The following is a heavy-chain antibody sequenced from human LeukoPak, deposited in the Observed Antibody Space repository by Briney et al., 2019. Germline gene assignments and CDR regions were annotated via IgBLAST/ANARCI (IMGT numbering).Heavy chain of an antibody. CDR1: GFTFSSYA. J-gene: IGHJ4*02. Sequence: GGSLRLSCAASGFTFSSYAMSWVRQAPGKGLEWVSAISGSGGSTYYADSVKGRFTISRDNSKNTLYPQMNSLRAGDTAVYYCAKDGLWFGIDYWGQGTLVTVSS. CDR3: AKDGLWFGIDY. V-gene: IGHV3-23*01. D-gene: IGHD3-10*01. CDR2: ISGSGGST.